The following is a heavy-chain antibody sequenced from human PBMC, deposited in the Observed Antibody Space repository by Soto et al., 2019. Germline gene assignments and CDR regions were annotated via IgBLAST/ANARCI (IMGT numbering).Heavy chain of an antibody. CDR2: INHSGST. CDR3: ARGSRAPYDYGDYGDYYDYMDV. CDR1: GGSFSGYY. Sequence: SETLSLTCAVYGGSFSGYYCSWIRQPPGKGLEWIGEINHSGSTNYNPSLKSRVTISVDTSKNQFSLKLSSVTAADTAVYYCARGSRAPYDYGDYGDYYDYMDVWGKGTTVTVSS. J-gene: IGHJ6*03. D-gene: IGHD4-17*01. V-gene: IGHV4-34*01.